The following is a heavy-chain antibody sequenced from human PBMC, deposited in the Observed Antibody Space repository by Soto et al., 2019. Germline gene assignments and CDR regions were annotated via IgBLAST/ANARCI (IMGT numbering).Heavy chain of an antibody. J-gene: IGHJ4*02. D-gene: IGHD1-26*01. CDR2: ISGSGGST. Sequence: PGGSLRLACAASGFTFSSYAISWVRQAPGKGLEWVSAISGSGGSTYYADSVKGRFTISRDNSKNTLYLQMNSLRAEDTAVYYCAKDLHSSGSYLFDYWGQGTLVTVSS. V-gene: IGHV3-23*01. CDR1: GFTFSSYA. CDR3: AKDLHSSGSYLFDY.